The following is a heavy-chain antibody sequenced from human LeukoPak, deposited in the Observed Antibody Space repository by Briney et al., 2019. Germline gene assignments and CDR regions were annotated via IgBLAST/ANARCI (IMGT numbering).Heavy chain of an antibody. D-gene: IGHD3-22*01. Sequence: GRSLRLSCAASGFTFSSYAMHWVRQAPGKGLEWVAVISYDGSNKYYADSVKGRFTISRDNSKSTLYLQMNSLRAEDTAVYYCAREKYYYDSSGYSGWFDPWGQGTLVTVSS. CDR1: GFTFSSYA. J-gene: IGHJ5*02. CDR3: AREKYYYDSSGYSGWFDP. V-gene: IGHV3-30-3*01. CDR2: ISYDGSNK.